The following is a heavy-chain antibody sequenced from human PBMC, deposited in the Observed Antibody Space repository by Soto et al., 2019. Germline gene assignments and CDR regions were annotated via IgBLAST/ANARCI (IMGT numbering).Heavy chain of an antibody. CDR1: GASISSYF. Sequence: SETLSLTCIVFGASISSYFWSWVRQPPGKGLEWIGHISNRGSPNYNPSLKSRVTISVDTSKNQFSLNIEDSAVYYCSGAESPDTAYFSLYWGQGTPVTVSS. CDR3: PDTAYFSLY. CDR2: ISNRGSP. D-gene: IGHD2-15*01. J-gene: IGHJ4*02. V-gene: IGHV4-59*01.